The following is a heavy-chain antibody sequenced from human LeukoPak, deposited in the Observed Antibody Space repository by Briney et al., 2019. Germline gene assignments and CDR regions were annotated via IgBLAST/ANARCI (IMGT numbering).Heavy chain of an antibody. Sequence: SETLSLTCTVSGGSISSYYWSWIRQPPGKGLEWIGYIYYSGSTNYNPSLKSRVTISVDTSKNQFSLKLSSVTAADTAVYYCARAQFYYYGMDVWGRGTTVTVSS. CDR1: GGSISSYY. D-gene: IGHD5-24*01. V-gene: IGHV4-59*01. J-gene: IGHJ6*02. CDR2: IYYSGST. CDR3: ARAQFYYYGMDV.